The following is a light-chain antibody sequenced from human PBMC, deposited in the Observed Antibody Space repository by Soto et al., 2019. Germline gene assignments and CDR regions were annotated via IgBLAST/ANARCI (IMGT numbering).Light chain of an antibody. CDR2: DVS. J-gene: IGLJ1*01. V-gene: IGLV2-14*03. CDR1: SSDVGRYNY. Sequence: QSVLTQPASVSGSPGQSITLSCTGTSSDVGRYNYVSWYQQHPGKAPKLMIHDVSNRPSGVSNRFSGSKSGNTASLTISGLQAEDEADYYCSSYTSSSTRVFGTGTKVTVL. CDR3: SSYTSSSTRV.